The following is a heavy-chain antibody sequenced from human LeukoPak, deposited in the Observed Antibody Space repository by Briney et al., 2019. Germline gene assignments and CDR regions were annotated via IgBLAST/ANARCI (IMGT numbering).Heavy chain of an antibody. CDR3: ARGRELLGWYFDL. CDR1: GLTFSDSY. J-gene: IGHJ2*01. V-gene: IGHV3-11*05. Sequence: TGGSLRLSCAASGLTFSDSYMSWIRQAPGKGLEWVSYISGSSTFTNFADSVRGRFTISRDNAKNSLYLQMNGLRAEDTAVYYCARGRELLGWYFDLWGRGTLVTVSS. D-gene: IGHD1-7*01. CDR2: ISGSSTFT.